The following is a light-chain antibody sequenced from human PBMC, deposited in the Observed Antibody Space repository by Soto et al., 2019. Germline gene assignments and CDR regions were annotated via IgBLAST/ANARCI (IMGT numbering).Light chain of an antibody. Sequence: QSVLTQPPSVSGAPGQRVTISCTGSRSNIGAGYDVHWYQQIPGAAPKLLIYRNHDRPSGVPDRFSGSKSGTSASLVITGPQAEDEADYYCQSYDTSVSGARVFGGGTKVTVL. CDR3: QSYDTSVSGARV. CDR1: RSNIGAGYD. J-gene: IGLJ3*02. CDR2: RNH. V-gene: IGLV1-40*01.